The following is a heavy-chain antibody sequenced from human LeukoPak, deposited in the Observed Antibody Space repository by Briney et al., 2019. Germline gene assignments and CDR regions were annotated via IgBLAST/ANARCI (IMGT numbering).Heavy chain of an antibody. D-gene: IGHD6-6*01. V-gene: IGHV3-30*02. CDR3: AKAGGRSSSGDWFDP. Sequence: EGSLRLSCAASGFTFSSYGMHWVRQAPGKGLEWVAFIRYDGSNKYYADSVKGRFTISRDNSKNTLYLQMNSLRAEDTAVYYCAKAGGRSSSGDWFDPWGQGTLVTASS. CDR2: IRYDGSNK. J-gene: IGHJ5*02. CDR1: GFTFSSYG.